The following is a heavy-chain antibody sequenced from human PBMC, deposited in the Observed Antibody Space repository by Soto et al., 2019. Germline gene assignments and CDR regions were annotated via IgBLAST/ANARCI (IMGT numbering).Heavy chain of an antibody. D-gene: IGHD2-15*01. Sequence: TGGSLRLSCAASGFTFITYAMNWVRQAPGKGLDWVAAISGSADRTYYADSVKGRVTISRENSKDNLYQQMKSLRADDTAVYYCATAAVVGAWFVPLGHGTLVVVSS. CDR1: GFTFITYA. CDR2: ISGSADRT. J-gene: IGHJ5*02. CDR3: ATAAVVGAWFVP. V-gene: IGHV3-23*01.